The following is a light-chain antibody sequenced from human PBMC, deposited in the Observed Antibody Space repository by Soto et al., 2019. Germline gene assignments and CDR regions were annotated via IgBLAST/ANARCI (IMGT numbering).Light chain of an antibody. J-gene: IGKJ5*01. V-gene: IGKV1-5*01. CDR1: QSISRW. Sequence: DIELTQSPSTLSASLGDRATITCRASQSISRWLAWSPQKPGKAHKLLSYDASTLESGVPSRFSGSGSWTEFTLTISSLQPDDFATYHCQQLTSYPRSTFGQGTRLEIK. CDR2: DAS. CDR3: QQLTSYPRST.